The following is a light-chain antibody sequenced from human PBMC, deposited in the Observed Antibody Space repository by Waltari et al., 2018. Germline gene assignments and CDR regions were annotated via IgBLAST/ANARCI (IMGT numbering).Light chain of an antibody. V-gene: IGKV3-20*01. CDR1: QSVSRS. CDR3: QHYVRLPVS. Sequence: EIVLTQSPGTLSFAPGERPTPSCRASQSVSRSLAWYQQKPGQAPRLLIYGASSRATGVPDRFSGSGSGTDFSLTISRLEPEDFAVYYCQHYVRLPVSFGQGTKVEIK. CDR2: GAS. J-gene: IGKJ1*01.